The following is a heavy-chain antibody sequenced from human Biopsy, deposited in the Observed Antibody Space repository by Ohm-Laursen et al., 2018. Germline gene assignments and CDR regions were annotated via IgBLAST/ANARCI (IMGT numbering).Heavy chain of an antibody. V-gene: IGHV3-48*03. D-gene: IGHD3-3*01. CDR1: GFTFSSSE. Sequence: SLRLSCTASGFTFSSSEMIWVRQAPGKGPEWISYINPGGSMMYYADPVKGRFIVSRDNAKNSLYLQMDSLRVDDTAVYYCATRKSGEWLSYYFHHWGQGTLVAVSS. CDR3: ATRKSGEWLSYYFHH. J-gene: IGHJ4*02. CDR2: INPGGSMM.